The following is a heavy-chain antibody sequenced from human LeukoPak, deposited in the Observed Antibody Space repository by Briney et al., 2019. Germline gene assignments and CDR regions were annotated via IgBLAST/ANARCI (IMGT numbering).Heavy chain of an antibody. Sequence: PGGSLRLSCVASGFIFNNYWMHWVRQPLGTGLVGVSRIDSYGSSTKYADSVKGRFTISRDNAKNTVFLQMNSLRAEDTAVYYCAGGNFDPHFDYWGQGILVTVSS. J-gene: IGHJ4*02. CDR1: GFIFNNYW. CDR2: IDSYGSST. V-gene: IGHV3-74*03. CDR3: AGGNFDPHFDY. D-gene: IGHD4-23*01.